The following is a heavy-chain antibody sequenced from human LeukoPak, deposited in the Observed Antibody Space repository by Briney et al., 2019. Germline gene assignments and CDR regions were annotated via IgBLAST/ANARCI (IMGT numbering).Heavy chain of an antibody. D-gene: IGHD3-22*01. Sequence: ASVKFSCKASGYTFTGYYMHWVRQAPGQGLEWMGWINPNSGGTNYAQKFQGRVTMTRDTSISTAYMELSRLRSDDTAVYYCARGDDSSGYYSAFDIWGQGTMVTVSS. V-gene: IGHV1-2*02. CDR1: GYTFTGYY. CDR3: ARGDDSSGYYSAFDI. J-gene: IGHJ3*02. CDR2: INPNSGGT.